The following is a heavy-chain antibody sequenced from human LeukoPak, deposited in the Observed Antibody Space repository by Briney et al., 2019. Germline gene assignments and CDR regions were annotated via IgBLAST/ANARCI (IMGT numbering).Heavy chain of an antibody. CDR2: ISYDGSNK. CDR3: AKDLSGSGSYLGL. V-gene: IGHV3-30*18. CDR1: GFTFSSYG. D-gene: IGHD3-10*01. J-gene: IGHJ4*02. Sequence: SGGSLRLSCAASGFTFSSYGMHWVRQAPGKGLEWVAVISYDGSNKYYADSVKGRFTISRDNSKNTLYLQMNSLRAEDTAMYYCAKDLSGSGSYLGLWGQGTLVTVSS.